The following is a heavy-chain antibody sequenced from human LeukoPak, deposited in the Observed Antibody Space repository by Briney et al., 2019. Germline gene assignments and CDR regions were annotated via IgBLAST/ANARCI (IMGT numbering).Heavy chain of an antibody. V-gene: IGHV3-30*01. Sequence: GGSLRLSCAASGFTFSSYAMHWVRQAPGKGLEWVAVISYDGSNKYYADSVKGRFTISRDNSKNTLYLQMNSLRAEDTAVYYCARDLGYVDTAINWNFDLWGRGTLVTVSS. D-gene: IGHD5-18*01. CDR3: ARDLGYVDTAINWNFDL. J-gene: IGHJ2*01. CDR2: ISYDGSNK. CDR1: GFTFSSYA.